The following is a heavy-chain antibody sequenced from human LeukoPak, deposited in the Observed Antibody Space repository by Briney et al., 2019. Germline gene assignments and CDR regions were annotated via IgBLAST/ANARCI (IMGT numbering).Heavy chain of an antibody. CDR2: IFYSGST. D-gene: IGHD6-6*01. CDR1: GGSISSSSYY. CDR3: ARDCGVGARPGYMDV. J-gene: IGHJ6*03. Sequence: SETLSLTCTVSGGSISSSSYYWGWLRQPPGKALEWIGNIFYSGSTYYSPSLKSRVTISVETSKNQFSLKLSSVTAADSAVYYCARDCGVGARPGYMDVWGKGTTVTVAS. V-gene: IGHV4-39*07.